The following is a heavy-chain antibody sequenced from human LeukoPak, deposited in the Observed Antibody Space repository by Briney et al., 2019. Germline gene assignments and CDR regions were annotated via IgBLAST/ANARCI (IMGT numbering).Heavy chain of an antibody. D-gene: IGHD3-22*01. Sequence: SETLSLTCTVSGGSISSGSYYWSWIRQPPGKGLEWIGSIYHSGSTYYNPSLKSRVTISVDTSKNQFSLKLSSVTAADTAVYYCAREGDYYDTSGTLDYWGQGTLVTVSS. CDR3: AREGDYYDTSGTLDY. V-gene: IGHV4-39*07. J-gene: IGHJ4*02. CDR2: IYHSGST. CDR1: GGSISSGSYY.